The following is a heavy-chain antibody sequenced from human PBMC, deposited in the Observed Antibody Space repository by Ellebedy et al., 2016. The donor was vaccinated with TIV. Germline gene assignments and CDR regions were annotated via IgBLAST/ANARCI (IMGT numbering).Heavy chain of an antibody. J-gene: IGHJ5*01. CDR3: ATPASAVAGDWFDS. CDR1: GFTFSNYA. Sequence: GESLKISCAASGFTFSNYAMSWVRQAPGKGLEWVSGISGTGTITDYADSVKGRFTISRDNSKNTLYLQMNSLRAEDTAVYYCATPASAVAGDWFDSWGQGTLVTVSS. CDR2: ISGTGTIT. V-gene: IGHV3-23*01. D-gene: IGHD6-19*01.